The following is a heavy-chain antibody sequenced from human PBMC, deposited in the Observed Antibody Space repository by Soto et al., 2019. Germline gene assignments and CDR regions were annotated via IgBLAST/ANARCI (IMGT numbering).Heavy chain of an antibody. D-gene: IGHD3-3*01. J-gene: IGHJ4*02. CDR2: ISAYNGNT. CDR1: GYTITSYG. Sequence: GASVKLSCTASGYTITSYGISCVRQAPGQGLEWMGWISAYNGNTNYAQKLQGRVTMTTDTSTSTAYMELRGLRSDDTAVYYCARSSEGLTRFWSGSLELHFDYWGQGTLVTSPQ. CDR3: ARSSEGLTRFWSGSLELHFDY. V-gene: IGHV1-18*01.